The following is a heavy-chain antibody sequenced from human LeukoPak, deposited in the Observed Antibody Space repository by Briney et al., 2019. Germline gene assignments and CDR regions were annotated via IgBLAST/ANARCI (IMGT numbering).Heavy chain of an antibody. Sequence: GRSLRLSCAASGFTFSSYAMHWVRQAPGKGLEWVAVISYDGSNKYYADSVKGRFTISRDNSKNTLYLQMNSLRAEDAAVYYCARDLSGDYVDYYYGMDVWGQGTTVTVSS. CDR2: ISYDGSNK. J-gene: IGHJ6*02. D-gene: IGHD4-17*01. CDR3: ARDLSGDYVDYYYGMDV. CDR1: GFTFSSYA. V-gene: IGHV3-30*04.